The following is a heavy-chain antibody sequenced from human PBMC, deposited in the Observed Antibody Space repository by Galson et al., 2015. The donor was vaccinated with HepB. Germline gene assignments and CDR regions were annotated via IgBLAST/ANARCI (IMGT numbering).Heavy chain of an antibody. D-gene: IGHD6-13*01. Sequence: SLRLSCAASGFTFSGPAMHWVRQASGKGLEWVGRIRSKANSYATAYAASVKGRFTISRDDSKNTAYLQMNSLKTEDTAVYYCTRHGDSSWYSNWFDPWGQGTLVTVSS. V-gene: IGHV3-73*01. CDR2: IRSKANSYAT. CDR3: TRHGDSSWYSNWFDP. CDR1: GFTFSGPA. J-gene: IGHJ5*02.